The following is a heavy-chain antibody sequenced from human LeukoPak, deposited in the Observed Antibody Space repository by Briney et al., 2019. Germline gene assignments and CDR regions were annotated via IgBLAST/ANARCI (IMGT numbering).Heavy chain of an antibody. CDR1: GGSISSYY. V-gene: IGHV4-59*01. Sequence: SGTLSLTCTVSGGSISSYYWGWIRQPPGKGLEWIAYIYYSGGTSYNPSLKSRVTISVETSKNQFSLKLSSVTAADTAVYYCARRSPDYGDSFDYWGQGTLVTVSS. CDR3: ARRSPDYGDSFDY. D-gene: IGHD4-17*01. CDR2: IYYSGGT. J-gene: IGHJ4*02.